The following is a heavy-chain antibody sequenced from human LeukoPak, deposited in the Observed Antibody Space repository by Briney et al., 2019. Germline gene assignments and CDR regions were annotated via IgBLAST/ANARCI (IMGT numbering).Heavy chain of an antibody. D-gene: IGHD4-23*01. CDR1: VYSCNSYY. CDR2: INPSGHRT. CDR3: ARDLGDYGGNSGFFDF. V-gene: IGHV1-46*02. J-gene: IGHJ4*02. Sequence: AAVKVSCKASVYSCNSYYIRWGRQAPGQGLEWMGTINPSGHRTIYAQNFQGRVTMTTDKSKRIVDMELSGLKSEDTAVYYCARDLGDYGGNSGFFDFWGQGILVTVSS.